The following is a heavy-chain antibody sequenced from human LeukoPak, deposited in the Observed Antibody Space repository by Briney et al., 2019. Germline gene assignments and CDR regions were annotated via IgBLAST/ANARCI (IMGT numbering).Heavy chain of an antibody. CDR2: IKQDGSEK. Sequence: QSGGSLRLSCAASEFTFSKYWISWVRQAPGKGLEWVGNIKQDGSEKFYVDSVRGRFTISRDNTKNSLYLQMDSVRVEDTAVYYCAGGSGWTTTYWGQGTLVTVSS. D-gene: IGHD3-22*01. V-gene: IGHV3-7*04. CDR1: EFTFSKYW. CDR3: AGGSGWTTTY. J-gene: IGHJ4*02.